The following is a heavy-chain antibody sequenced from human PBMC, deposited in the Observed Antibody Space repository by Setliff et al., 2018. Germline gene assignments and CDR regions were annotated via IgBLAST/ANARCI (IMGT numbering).Heavy chain of an antibody. CDR1: GFTFSTYR. CDR2: IWDDGGNK. Sequence: GGSLRLSCAASGFTFSTYRMHWVRQAPGKGLEWVAVIWDDGGNKYHADSVRGRFTISRDNSKNTLYLQMNSLRPEDTAVYYCARTCSGSGCYAGLESWGQGTLVTVSS. V-gene: IGHV3-33*08. CDR3: ARTCSGSGCYAGLES. J-gene: IGHJ4*02. D-gene: IGHD2-15*01.